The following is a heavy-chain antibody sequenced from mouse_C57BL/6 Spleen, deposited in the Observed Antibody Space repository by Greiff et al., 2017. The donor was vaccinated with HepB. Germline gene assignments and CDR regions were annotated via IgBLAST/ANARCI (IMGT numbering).Heavy chain of an antibody. D-gene: IGHD2-4*01. V-gene: IGHV1-74*01. CDR2: IHPSDSDT. J-gene: IGHJ1*03. Sequence: QVQLQQPGAELVKPGASVKVSCKASGYTFTSYWMHWVKQRPGQGLEWIGRIHPSDSDTNYNQKFKGKVTLTVDKSSSTAYMQLSSLTSEDSAVYYCAPNDYDGYWYFDVWGTGTTVTVSS. CDR3: APNDYDGYWYFDV. CDR1: GYTFTSYW.